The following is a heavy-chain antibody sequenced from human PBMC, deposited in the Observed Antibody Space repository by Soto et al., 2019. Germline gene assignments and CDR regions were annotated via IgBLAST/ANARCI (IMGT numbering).Heavy chain of an antibody. CDR1: GGSFSGYY. D-gene: IGHD3-3*01. CDR3: SRVVVGITIFGVVISRTMDV. CDR2: INHSGST. V-gene: IGHV4-34*01. J-gene: IGHJ6*04. Sequence: SETLSLTCAVNGGSFSGYYWSWIRQPPGKGLEWIGEINHSGSTNYNPSLKSRVTISVDTSKNQFSLKLSSVTAADTAVYYCSRVVVGITIFGVVISRTMDVWGKGTTVTVSS.